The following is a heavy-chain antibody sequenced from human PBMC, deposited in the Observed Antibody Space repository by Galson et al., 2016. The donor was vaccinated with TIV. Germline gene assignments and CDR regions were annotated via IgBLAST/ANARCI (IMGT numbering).Heavy chain of an antibody. Sequence: SLRLSCAASGFTFSSYWIHWVRQSPGKGLVWVSRINDGGDSTSYGDSVKGRFTISRDNAKNTVYLQMNSLRAEDTAIYYWAREAKADFWTGYLDYWGQGNMVTVSS. CDR3: AREAKADFWTGYLDY. V-gene: IGHV3-74*01. CDR1: GFTFSSYW. CDR2: INDGGDST. D-gene: IGHD3/OR15-3a*01. J-gene: IGHJ4*02.